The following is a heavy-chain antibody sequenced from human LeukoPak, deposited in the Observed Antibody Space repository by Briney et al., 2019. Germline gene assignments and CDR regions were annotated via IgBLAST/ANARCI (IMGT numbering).Heavy chain of an antibody. CDR2: IYYGGST. D-gene: IGHD4-11*01. CDR1: GASISIGFYY. CDR3: ARGPYRNSFDY. Sequence: PSETLSLTCTVSGASISIGFYYWSWIRQHPGKGLEWIGYIYYGGSTYYNPSLKSRVTMSVDTSENQFSLKLSSVTAADTAVYYCARGPYRNSFDYWGQGTLVTVSS. J-gene: IGHJ4*02. V-gene: IGHV4-31*03.